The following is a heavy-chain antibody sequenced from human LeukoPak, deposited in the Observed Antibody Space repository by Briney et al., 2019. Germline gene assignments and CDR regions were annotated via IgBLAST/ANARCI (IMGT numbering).Heavy chain of an antibody. D-gene: IGHD5-12*01. J-gene: IGHJ4*02. CDR1: GFTFSNYW. CDR3: AKQTGYSNTEDY. V-gene: IGHV3-7*01. Sequence: PGGSLRLSCTASGFTFSNYWMDWVRQAPGKGLEWVARIKQDGSEKHYVYSVKGRFTISRDNAKNSLFLQMNTLRAEDTAVYYCAKQTGYSNTEDYWGQGTLVTVSS. CDR2: IKQDGSEK.